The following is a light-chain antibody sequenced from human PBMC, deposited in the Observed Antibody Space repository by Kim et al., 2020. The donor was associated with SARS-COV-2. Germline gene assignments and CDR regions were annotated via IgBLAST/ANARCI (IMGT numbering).Light chain of an antibody. CDR3: NSYTTSSTYV. J-gene: IGLJ1*01. CDR1: ISDFGFYDY. Sequence: GQSITFSVTETISDFGFYDYVSWYQQHPGKAPNLLIHDVTDRPSGVSTRFSGSKSGNTASLTISGLQAEDEADYYCNSYTTSSTYVFGTGTKVTVL. CDR2: DVT. V-gene: IGLV2-14*03.